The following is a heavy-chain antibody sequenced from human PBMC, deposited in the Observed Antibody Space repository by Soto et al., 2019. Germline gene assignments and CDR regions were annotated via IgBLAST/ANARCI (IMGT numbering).Heavy chain of an antibody. D-gene: IGHD3-3*01. CDR1: GGSISSYY. V-gene: IGHV4-59*01. Sequence: SETLSLTCTVSGGSISSYYGSWIRQPPGKGLEWIGYIYYSGSTNYNPSLKSRVTISVDTSKNQFSLKLSSVTAADTAVYYCARANHDFWSGYYAQFDYWGQGTLVTV. J-gene: IGHJ4*02. CDR2: IYYSGST. CDR3: ARANHDFWSGYYAQFDY.